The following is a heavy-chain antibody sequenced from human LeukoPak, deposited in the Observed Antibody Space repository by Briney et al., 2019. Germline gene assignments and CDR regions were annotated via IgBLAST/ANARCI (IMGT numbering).Heavy chain of an antibody. D-gene: IGHD6-6*01. CDR2: INHSGST. J-gene: IGHJ4*02. V-gene: IGHV4-34*01. CDR3: ARGGRSSSSLNFDY. Sequence: SETLSLTCAVYGGSFSGYYWSWIRQPPGKELEWIGEINHSGSTNYNPSLKSRVTISVDTSKNQFSLKLSSVTAADTAVYYCARGGRSSSSLNFDYWGQGTLVTVSS. CDR1: GGSFSGYY.